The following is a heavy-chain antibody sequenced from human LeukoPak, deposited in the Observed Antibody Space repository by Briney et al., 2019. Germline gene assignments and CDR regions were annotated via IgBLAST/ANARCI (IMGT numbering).Heavy chain of an antibody. J-gene: IGHJ4*02. Sequence: PGGSLRLSCAASGFTFSSYEMNWVRQAPGKGLEWVSYISSSGTTIYYADSVTGRFTISRYNAKHSLYLQMNTLRAEDTAVYYCARDPKSYYDSSGYFDWGQGTLVTVSS. CDR1: GFTFSSYE. V-gene: IGHV3-48*03. CDR3: ARDPKSYYDSSGYFD. CDR2: ISSSGTTI. D-gene: IGHD3-22*01.